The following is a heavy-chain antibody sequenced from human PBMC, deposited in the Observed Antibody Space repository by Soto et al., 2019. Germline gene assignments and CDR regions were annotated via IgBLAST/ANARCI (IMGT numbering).Heavy chain of an antibody. CDR1: GFTLSGYS. Sequence: EVLLVESGGGLVKPGGSLRLSCAASGFTLSGYSLSWVRQAPGKGLDWVSTVSITDNKYYADSVKGRFTMSRDNARNSVYLQMNSLRDEDTAVYYCERDYSGWSRDYWGQGTLVTVSS. D-gene: IGHD6-19*01. J-gene: IGHJ4*02. CDR3: ERDYSGWSRDY. CDR2: VSITDNK. V-gene: IGHV3-21*01.